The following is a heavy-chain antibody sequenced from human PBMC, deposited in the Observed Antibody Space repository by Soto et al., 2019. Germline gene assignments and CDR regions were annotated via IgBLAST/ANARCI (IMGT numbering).Heavy chain of an antibody. V-gene: IGHV4-59*12. CDR3: ARGLITGSHYSGGWYYFDS. Sequence: PSETLSLTCTVSGGSISSYYWSWIRQPPGKGLEWSGYIYYSGSTNYNPSLKSRVTISVHTSNSQFSLELSSVTAADTAVYYCARGLITGSHYSGGWYYFDSWGQGTQVTVSS. D-gene: IGHD6-19*01. CDR2: IYYSGST. CDR1: GGSISSYY. J-gene: IGHJ4*02.